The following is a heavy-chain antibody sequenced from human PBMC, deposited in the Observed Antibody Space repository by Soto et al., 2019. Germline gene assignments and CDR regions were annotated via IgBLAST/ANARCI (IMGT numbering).Heavy chain of an antibody. CDR2: ISAYNGNT. CDR3: ASSLLVGCGLEGESD. CDR1: GYTFTSCG. Sequence: QVQLVQSGAEVKKPGASVKVAFKACGYTFTSCGISWVRRARGRGLEWKGWISAYNGNTNYAQKLQGRVTMTTDTSTSTAYMELRSLRSDDTAVYYCASSLLVGCGLEGESDWGQGTLVTVSS. J-gene: IGHJ4*02. D-gene: IGHD2-21*01. V-gene: IGHV1-18*01.